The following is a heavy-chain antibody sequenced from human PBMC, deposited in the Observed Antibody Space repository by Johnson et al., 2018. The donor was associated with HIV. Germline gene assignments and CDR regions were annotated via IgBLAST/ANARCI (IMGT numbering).Heavy chain of an antibody. V-gene: IGHV3-30-3*01. D-gene: IGHD1-7*01. CDR2: ISYDGSSK. CDR3: ARGAPNWNYEPFSDAFDI. Sequence: QVQLMESGGGVVQPGRSLTLSCAASRFTFSSYPMHWVRQAPGKGLEWVAVISYDGSSKYYADSVKGRFTISRDNSNNTLYVKMSRLRTEDTAVYYCARGAPNWNYEPFSDAFDIWGQGTMVTVSS. CDR1: RFTFSSYP. J-gene: IGHJ3*02.